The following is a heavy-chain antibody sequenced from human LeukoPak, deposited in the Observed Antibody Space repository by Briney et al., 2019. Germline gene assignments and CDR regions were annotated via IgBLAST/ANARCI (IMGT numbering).Heavy chain of an antibody. Sequence: PSETLSLTCGVYGGSFSAYYWSWIRQPPGKGLEWIGESNHSGSTTYNPSLKSRVTISVDTSKNQFSLKLSSVTAADTAVYYCARLAGKMNYDFWSGHYQPNPTPDYYGMDVWGQGTTVTVSS. CDR1: GGSFSAYY. CDR2: SNHSGST. CDR3: ARLAGKMNYDFWSGHYQPNPTPDYYGMDV. D-gene: IGHD3-3*01. V-gene: IGHV4-34*01. J-gene: IGHJ6*02.